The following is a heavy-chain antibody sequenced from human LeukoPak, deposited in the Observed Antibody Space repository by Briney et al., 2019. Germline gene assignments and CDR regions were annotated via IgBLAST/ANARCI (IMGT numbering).Heavy chain of an antibody. CDR3: ASRFRGEVPFDI. D-gene: IGHD3-16*01. V-gene: IGHV3-23*05. J-gene: IGHJ3*02. Sequence: GGSLRLSCAASGFTFSAYAMTWVRQAPGKGLEWVSSIGSDNKPHYSESVKGRFAISRDNSKNILFLHLNSLRAEDTALYYCASRFRGEVPFDIWGQGTMVTVSS. CDR2: IGSDNKP. CDR1: GFTFSAYA.